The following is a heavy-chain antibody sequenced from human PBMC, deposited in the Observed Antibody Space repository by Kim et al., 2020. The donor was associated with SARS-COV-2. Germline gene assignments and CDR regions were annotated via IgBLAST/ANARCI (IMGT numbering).Heavy chain of an antibody. D-gene: IGHD5-12*01. V-gene: IGHV3-72*01. CDR3: ASGRDGYNNFDY. J-gene: IGHJ4*02. Sequence: EYAASVKGRSTVSRDDSKNSLYLQMNSLKTEDTAVYYCASGRDGYNNFDYWGQGTLVTVSS.